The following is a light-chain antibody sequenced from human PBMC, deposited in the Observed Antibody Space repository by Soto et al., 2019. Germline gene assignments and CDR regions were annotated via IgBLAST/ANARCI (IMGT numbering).Light chain of an antibody. V-gene: IGLV2-23*01. J-gene: IGLJ1*01. CDR2: EGT. CDR3: CPYAGSRHYV. Sequence: QSVLTQPASVSGSPGQSITISCTGTSSDVGSYNLVSWYQQHPGKAPKFMIYEGTKRPSGVSNRFSGSKSGNTASLTISGLQAEDEADYYCCPYAGSRHYVFGTGTKLTVL. CDR1: SSDVGSYNL.